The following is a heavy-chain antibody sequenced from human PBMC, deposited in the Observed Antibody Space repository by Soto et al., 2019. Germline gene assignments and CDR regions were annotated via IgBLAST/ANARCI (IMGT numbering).Heavy chain of an antibody. J-gene: IGHJ4*02. CDR3: ARGPYRMVYGDYVEVFGDY. D-gene: IGHD4-17*01. V-gene: IGHV4-34*01. Sequence: PSETLSLTCAVYGGSFSGYYWSWIRQPPGKGLEWIGEINHSGSTNYNPSLKSRVTISVDTSKNQFSLKLSSVTAADTAVYYCARGPYRMVYGDYVEVFGDYWGQGTLVTVSS. CDR1: GGSFSGYY. CDR2: INHSGST.